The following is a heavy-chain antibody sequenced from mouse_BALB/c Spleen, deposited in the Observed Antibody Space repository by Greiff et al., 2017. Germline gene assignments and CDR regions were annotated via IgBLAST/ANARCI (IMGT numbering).Heavy chain of an antibody. V-gene: IGHV1-5*01. CDR2: IYPGNSDT. Sequence: VQLQQSGTVLARPGASVKMSCKASGYSFTSYWMHWVKQRPGQGLEWIGAIYPGNSDTSYNQKFKGKAKLTAVTSASTAYMELSSLTNEDSAVYYCTRGGYYGSSYAMDYWGQGTSVTVSS. D-gene: IGHD1-1*01. J-gene: IGHJ4*01. CDR1: GYSFTSYW. CDR3: TRGGYYGSSYAMDY.